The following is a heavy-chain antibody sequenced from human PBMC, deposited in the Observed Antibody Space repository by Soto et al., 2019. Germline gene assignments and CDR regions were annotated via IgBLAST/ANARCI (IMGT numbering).Heavy chain of an antibody. CDR1: GFSFSSYG. CDR3: AKDTYYHDSSGYYVFDY. J-gene: IGHJ4*02. CDR2: ISYDGTNK. D-gene: IGHD3-22*01. V-gene: IGHV3-30*18. Sequence: QVQLVESGGGVVQPGRSLRLSCAASGFSFSSYGMHWVRQAPGKGLEWVAVISYDGTNKNYADSVKGRFTISRDNSENTVYLQMNSLRTEDTAVYYFAKDTYYHDSSGYYVFDYGGQGTLVTVSS.